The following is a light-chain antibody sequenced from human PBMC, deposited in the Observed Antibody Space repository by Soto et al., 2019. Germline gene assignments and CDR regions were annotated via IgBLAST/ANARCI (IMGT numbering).Light chain of an antibody. J-gene: IGKJ3*01. Sequence: DIHMTQSPSSLSASVGDRVTITCRASQGIRSDLAWYQQKPWKVPQLLIYAASTLQSGVPSRFSGSGSGTDFTLTISSPQPGDLATDYCQKYNGAPFTFGPGTKVRIK. V-gene: IGKV1-27*01. CDR1: QGIRSD. CDR2: AAS. CDR3: QKYNGAPFT.